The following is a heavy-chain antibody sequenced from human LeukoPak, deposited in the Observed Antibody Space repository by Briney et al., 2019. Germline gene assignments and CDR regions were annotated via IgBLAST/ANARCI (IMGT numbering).Heavy chain of an antibody. CDR1: GLTFSTLE. CDR2: ISSSGSTI. J-gene: IGHJ4*02. D-gene: IGHD3-10*01. CDR3: ARGRFGLD. Sequence: QPGGSLRLSCAASGLTFSTLEMTWVRQAPGKGLEWVSYISSSGSTIYYADSVKGRFTISRDNAKNSLYLQMNSLRVEDTAIYHCARGRFGLDWGQGTLVTVSS. V-gene: IGHV3-48*03.